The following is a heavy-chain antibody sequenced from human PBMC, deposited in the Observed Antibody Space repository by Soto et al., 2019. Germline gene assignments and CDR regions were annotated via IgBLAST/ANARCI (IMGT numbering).Heavy chain of an antibody. Sequence: GASVKVSCKASGYTFTDYYMHWVRQAPGQGLEWMGWINPNSGGTNYAQKFQGWVTMTRDTSTSTAYMELSRLRSDDTAVYYCARFSLGIEYCGGDCSSVSRYGMDVWGQGTTVTVSS. CDR3: ARFSLGIEYCGGDCSSVSRYGMDV. D-gene: IGHD2-21*02. CDR1: GYTFTDYY. V-gene: IGHV1-2*04. J-gene: IGHJ6*02. CDR2: INPNSGGT.